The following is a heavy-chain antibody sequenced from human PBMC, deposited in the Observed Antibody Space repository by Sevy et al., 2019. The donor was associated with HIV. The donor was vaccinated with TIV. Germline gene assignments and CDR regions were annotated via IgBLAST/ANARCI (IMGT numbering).Heavy chain of an antibody. J-gene: IGHJ4*02. CDR1: GFTFSSYA. V-gene: IGHV3-30-3*01. CDR3: ARNREGRRWLKFDY. CDR2: ISYDGSNK. Sequence: GGSLRLSCAASGFTFSSYAMHWVRQAPGKGLEWVALISYDGSNKYYADSVKGRFTISRDNSKNTLYLQMNSLRAEDTAVYYCARNREGRRWLKFDYWGQGTLVTVSS. D-gene: IGHD5-12*01.